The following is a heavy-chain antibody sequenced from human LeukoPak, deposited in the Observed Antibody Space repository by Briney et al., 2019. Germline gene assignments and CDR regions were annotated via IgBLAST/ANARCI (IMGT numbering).Heavy chain of an antibody. CDR2: MNPNSGNT. Sequence: ASVKVSCKASGYTFTSYDINWVRQATGQGLEWMGWMNPNSGNTGYAQKFQGRVTMTRNTSISTAYMELSSLRSEDTAVYYCARSSYYYGSGSHTRFGYWGQGTLVTVSS. CDR1: GYTFTSYD. D-gene: IGHD3-10*01. CDR3: ARSSYYYGSGSHTRFGY. J-gene: IGHJ4*02. V-gene: IGHV1-8*01.